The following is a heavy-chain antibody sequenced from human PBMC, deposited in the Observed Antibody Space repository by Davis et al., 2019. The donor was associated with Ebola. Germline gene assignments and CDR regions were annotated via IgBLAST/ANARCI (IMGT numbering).Heavy chain of an antibody. CDR3: ARETYYYDSSGYYRDAFDI. Sequence: MPSETLSLTCTVSGGSISSSSYYWSWIRQPPGKGLEWIGYIYYSGSTNYNPSLKSRVTISVDKSKNQFSLKLSSVTAADTAVYYCARETYYYDSSGYYRDAFDIWGQGTMVTVSS. J-gene: IGHJ3*02. CDR1: GGSISSSSYY. CDR2: IYYSGST. V-gene: IGHV4-61*05. D-gene: IGHD3-22*01.